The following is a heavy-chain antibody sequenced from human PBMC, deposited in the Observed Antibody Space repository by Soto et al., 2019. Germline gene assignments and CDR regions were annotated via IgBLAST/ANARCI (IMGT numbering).Heavy chain of an antibody. D-gene: IGHD6-13*01. Sequence: EVQLVESGGVVVQPGGSLRLSCAASGFTFDDYTMHWVRQAPGKGLEWVSLISWDGGSTYYADSVKGRFTISRDNSKNSLYLQMNSLRTEDTALYYCAKDMGGWSIAAAGVFMGFDYWGQGTLVTVSS. CDR1: GFTFDDYT. J-gene: IGHJ4*02. CDR2: ISWDGGST. V-gene: IGHV3-43*01. CDR3: AKDMGGWSIAAAGVFMGFDY.